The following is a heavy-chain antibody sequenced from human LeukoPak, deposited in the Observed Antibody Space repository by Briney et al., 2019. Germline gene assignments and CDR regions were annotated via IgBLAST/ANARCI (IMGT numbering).Heavy chain of an antibody. CDR3: ARVSSGWLEFDY. D-gene: IGHD6-19*01. CDR2: INPNSGGT. J-gene: IGHJ4*02. CDR1: VYTFTGYY. Sequence: ASVKVSFKASVYTFTGYYMHWVRQAPGQGLEWMGWINPNSGGTNYAQKFQGRVTMTRDTSISTAYMELSRLRSDDAAVYYCARVSSGWLEFDYWGQGTLVTVSS. V-gene: IGHV1-2*02.